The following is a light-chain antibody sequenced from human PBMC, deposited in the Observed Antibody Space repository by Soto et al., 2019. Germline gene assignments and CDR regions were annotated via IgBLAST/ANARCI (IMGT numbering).Light chain of an antibody. CDR1: SGHRSYI. CDR2: LEGSGSY. V-gene: IGLV4-60*02. J-gene: IGLJ3*02. CDR3: ETWDSNTRV. Sequence: QSVLTQSSSASASLGSSVKLTCTLSSGHRSYIIAWHQQQPGKAPRYLMKLEGSGSYNKGSGVPDRFSGSSSGADRYITISNLQFEYEADYYCETWDSNTRVFGGGTKVTVL.